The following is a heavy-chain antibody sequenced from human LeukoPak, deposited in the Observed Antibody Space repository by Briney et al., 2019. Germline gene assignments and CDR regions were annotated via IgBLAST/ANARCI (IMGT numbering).Heavy chain of an antibody. CDR2: ISSNGGST. CDR1: GFTFSSYA. D-gene: IGHD3-22*01. CDR3: VKDRYYYDSSGYLDV. V-gene: IGHV3-64D*06. J-gene: IGHJ6*02. Sequence: GGSLRLSYSASGFTFSSYAMRWVRQAPGKGLEYVSAISSNGGSTYYADSVKGRFTISRDNSKNTLYLQMSSLRAEDTAVYYCVKDRYYYDSSGYLDVWGQGTTVTVSS.